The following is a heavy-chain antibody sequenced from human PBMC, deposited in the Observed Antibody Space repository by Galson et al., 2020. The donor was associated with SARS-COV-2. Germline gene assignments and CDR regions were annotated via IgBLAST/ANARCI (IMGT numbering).Heavy chain of an antibody. CDR3: AREGGVTSASVFGY. J-gene: IGHJ4*02. V-gene: IGHV1-46*01. CDR2: INPRDDIT. D-gene: IGHD3-16*01. CDR1: GYTFTSYY. Sequence: GESLKISCKASGYTFTSYYLHWVRQAPGQGLEWVGIINPRDDITAYAQKFQGRVTMTRDTSTSTAYMELSSLKPADTAVYYCAREGGVTSASVFGYWGRGTLVTVSS.